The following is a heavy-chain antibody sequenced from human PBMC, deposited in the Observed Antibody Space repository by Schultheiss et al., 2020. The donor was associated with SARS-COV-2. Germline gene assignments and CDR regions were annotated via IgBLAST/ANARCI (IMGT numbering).Heavy chain of an antibody. J-gene: IGHJ4*02. D-gene: IGHD6-19*01. V-gene: IGHV3-23*01. CDR2: VSGSGGST. CDR1: GFTFSSYG. Sequence: SLLLSFAASGFTFSSYGMHWVRQAPGKGLEWVSTVSGSGGSTYYADSVKGRFTISRDNSKNTLYLQLNSLRGEDTAVYYCVRGSNDWYGIDYWGQGTLGNVSS. CDR3: VRGSNDWYGIDY.